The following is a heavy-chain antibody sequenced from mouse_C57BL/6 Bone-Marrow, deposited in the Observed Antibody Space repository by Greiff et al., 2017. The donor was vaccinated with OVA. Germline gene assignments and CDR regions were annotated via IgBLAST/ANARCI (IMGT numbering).Heavy chain of an antibody. CDR2: INPNNGGT. J-gene: IGHJ4*01. CDR3: ARDYYSNYDAMDY. V-gene: IGHV1-26*01. D-gene: IGHD2-5*01. Sequence: VQLQQSGPELVKPGASVKISCKASGYTFTDYYMNWVKQSHGKSLEWIGDINPNNGGTSYNQKFKGKATLTVDKSSSTAYMELRSLTSEDSAVYYCARDYYSNYDAMDYWGQGTSVTVSS. CDR1: GYTFTDYY.